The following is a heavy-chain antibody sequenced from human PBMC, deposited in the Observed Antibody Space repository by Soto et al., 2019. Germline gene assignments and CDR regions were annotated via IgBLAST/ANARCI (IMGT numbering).Heavy chain of an antibody. V-gene: IGHV4-4*02. J-gene: IGHJ4*02. CDR3: ARSGKIIAARGFDY. CDR1: GGSISSDIW. D-gene: IGHD6-6*01. Sequence: QVQLQESGPGLVKPSGTLSLTCVVSGGSISSDIWWSWVRQPPGKGLEWIEEIYYTGSANYNPSLRSRVTMSVDKSNNQFSLKLSSVTAADTAVYYCARSGKIIAARGFDYWGQGTLVTVSS. CDR2: IYYTGSA.